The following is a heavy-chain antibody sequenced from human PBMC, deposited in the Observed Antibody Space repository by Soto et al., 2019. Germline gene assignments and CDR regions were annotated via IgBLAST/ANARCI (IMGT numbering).Heavy chain of an antibody. CDR1: GFTFSNYG. J-gene: IGHJ4*02. CDR2: ISYDGSHK. D-gene: IGHD2-15*01. V-gene: IGHV3-30*18. CDR3: AKDGAPRSCSRSSCHPAGAY. Sequence: QVQLVESGGGVVQPGRSLRLSCAGSGFTFSNYGLHWVRQAPGKGLEWVAVISYDGSHKYYADSVKGRFTISRDNSNNMLYLQMDSLRAEDTAVYYCAKDGAPRSCSRSSCHPAGAYWDQGTLVTVSS.